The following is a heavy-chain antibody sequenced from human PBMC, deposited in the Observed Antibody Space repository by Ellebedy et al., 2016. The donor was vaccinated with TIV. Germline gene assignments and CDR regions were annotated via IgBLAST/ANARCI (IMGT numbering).Heavy chain of an antibody. D-gene: IGHD2-15*01. V-gene: IGHV3-23*01. CDR1: GFTFSNYV. J-gene: IGHJ4*02. Sequence: GESLKISCAASGFTFSNYVMSWVRQAPGKGLEWVSSISGGVGNTSYADSVKGRFTISRDNSKNTLYRQMNSLRAEDTAVYYCAKGCGGSCYWEAYWGQGTLVTVSS. CDR3: AKGCGGSCYWEAY. CDR2: ISGGVGNT.